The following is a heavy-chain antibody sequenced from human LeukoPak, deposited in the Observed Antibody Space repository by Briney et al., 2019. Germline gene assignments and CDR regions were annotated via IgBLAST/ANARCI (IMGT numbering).Heavy chain of an antibody. D-gene: IGHD4-11*01. V-gene: IGHV4-39*01. CDR2: IYYTGRT. Sequence: SETLSLTCTVSSGSISSNSHYWGWIRQPPGKGLEWVGSIYYTGRTFDNPSLESRVTVSVDTSKNQFTLKMRSLTVADTAVYYCARSLVDYSSPSWSAHFDYWGQGILVTVSS. J-gene: IGHJ4*02. CDR1: SGSISSNSHY. CDR3: ARSLVDYSSPSWSAHFDY.